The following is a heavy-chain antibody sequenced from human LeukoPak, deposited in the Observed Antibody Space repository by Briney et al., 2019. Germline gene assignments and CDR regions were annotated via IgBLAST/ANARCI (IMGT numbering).Heavy chain of an antibody. Sequence: GRSLRLSCTGSPFIFEDYAIHWVRQVPGRGLEWVSGVSWNRDYIAYVDSVKGRFTISRDNAKNSLYLQMNSLRAEDTAVYYCAGGAVPSYSWTSNYFDPWGQGTLVTVSS. J-gene: IGHJ5*02. CDR3: AGGAVPSYSWTSNYFDP. CDR1: PFIFEDYA. D-gene: IGHD1-1*01. V-gene: IGHV3-9*01. CDR2: VSWNRDYI.